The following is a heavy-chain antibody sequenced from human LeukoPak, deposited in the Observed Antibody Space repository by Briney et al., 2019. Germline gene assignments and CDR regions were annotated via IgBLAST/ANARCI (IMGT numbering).Heavy chain of an antibody. D-gene: IGHD2-15*01. CDR3: ARDQLYCSGGYCYKDY. J-gene: IGHJ4*02. Sequence: GGSLRLSCAAPRFTFNSYTMNWVRQAPGKGLVWVSRINSDGSSTSYADSVKGRFIISRDNSKNTLYLQMNSLRAEDTAVYYCARDQLYCSGGYCYKDYWGQGTLVTVSS. V-gene: IGHV3-74*01. CDR2: INSDGSST. CDR1: RFTFNSYT.